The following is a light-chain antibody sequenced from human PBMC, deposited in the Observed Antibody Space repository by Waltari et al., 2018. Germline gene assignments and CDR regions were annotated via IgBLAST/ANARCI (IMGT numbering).Light chain of an antibody. Sequence: DIQMTQSPSSLSASVWDTVTVTCRASQNIRTHLNWYQQKPATAPKLLIYAASTLHRGVPSRFSGSGSGTDFTLTVTNLQPDDFAIYFCQQSFSSPWTFGQGTRV. CDR2: AAS. J-gene: IGKJ1*01. V-gene: IGKV1-39*01. CDR1: QNIRTH. CDR3: QQSFSSPWT.